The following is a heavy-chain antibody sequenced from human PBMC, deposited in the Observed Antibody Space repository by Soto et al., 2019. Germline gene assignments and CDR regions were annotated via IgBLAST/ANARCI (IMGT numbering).Heavy chain of an antibody. Sequence: ASVKVSCKASGYTFTGYYMHWVRQAPGQGLEWMGWINPNSGGTNYAQKFQGRVTMTRDTSISTAYMELSRLRSDDTAVYYCARNGRYCSGGSCYSRYYYYGMGVWGQGTTVTV. D-gene: IGHD2-15*01. CDR2: INPNSGGT. CDR1: GYTFTGYY. CDR3: ARNGRYCSGGSCYSRYYYYGMGV. V-gene: IGHV1-2*02. J-gene: IGHJ6*02.